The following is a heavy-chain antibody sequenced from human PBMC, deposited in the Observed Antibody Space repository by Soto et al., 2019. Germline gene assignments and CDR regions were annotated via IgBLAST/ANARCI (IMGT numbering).Heavy chain of an antibody. CDR1: GYTFTSYD. D-gene: IGHD2-15*01. Sequence: QVQLVQDGAEVKTPGASVKVSCKASGYTFTSYDINWVRQATGQGLEWMGWMNPNSGNTGYAQKFQGRVTMTRNTSISTAYMELSSLRSEDTAVYYCAVTGYSSGGSCWVEFDLWGRGTLVTVSS. J-gene: IGHJ2*01. CDR3: AVTGYSSGGSCWVEFDL. V-gene: IGHV1-8*01. CDR2: MNPNSGNT.